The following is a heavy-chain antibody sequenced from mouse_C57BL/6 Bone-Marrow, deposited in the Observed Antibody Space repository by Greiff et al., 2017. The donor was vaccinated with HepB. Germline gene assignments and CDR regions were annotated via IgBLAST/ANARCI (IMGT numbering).Heavy chain of an antibody. Sequence: VQLQQSGAELVKPGASVKMSCKASGYTFTSYWITWVKQRPGQGLEWIGDIYPGSGSTNYNEKFKSKATLTVDTSSSTAYRQLSSLTSEDSAVYYCARFYGSSWFAYWGQGTLVTVSA. CDR1: GYTFTSYW. D-gene: IGHD1-1*01. CDR3: ARFYGSSWFAY. CDR2: IYPGSGST. J-gene: IGHJ3*01. V-gene: IGHV1-55*01.